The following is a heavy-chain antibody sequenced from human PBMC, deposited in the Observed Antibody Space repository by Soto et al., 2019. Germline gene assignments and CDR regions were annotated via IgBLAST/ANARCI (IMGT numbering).Heavy chain of an antibody. CDR3: ASGWNDYDH. CDR1: GFTFSSYS. Sequence: GGSLRLSCAASGFTFSSYSMHWVRQAPGKGLEWVSYISSSSGTIYYADSVKGRFTISRDNAKNSLFLRMHSLRAEDTAVYYCASGWNDYDHCGQGTLVTVSS. CDR2: ISSSSGTI. D-gene: IGHD1-1*01. V-gene: IGHV3-48*01. J-gene: IGHJ4*02.